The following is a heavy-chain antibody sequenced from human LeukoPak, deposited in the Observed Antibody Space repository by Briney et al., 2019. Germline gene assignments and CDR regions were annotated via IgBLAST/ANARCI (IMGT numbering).Heavy chain of an antibody. CDR2: IWYDGFNK. CDR1: GFTFSSYV. J-gene: IGHJ4*02. D-gene: IGHD3-3*01. V-gene: IGHV3-33*03. CDR3: AKDGGLHLDY. Sequence: PGGSLRLSCAASGFTFSSYVMHWVRQAPGKGLEWVAVIWYDGFNKYYADSVKGRFTISRDNSKNTLYLQMNSLRPEDTAVYYCAKDGGLHLDYWGQGSLVTVSS.